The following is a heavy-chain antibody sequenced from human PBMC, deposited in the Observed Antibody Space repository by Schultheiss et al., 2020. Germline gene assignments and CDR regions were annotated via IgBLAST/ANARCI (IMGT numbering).Heavy chain of an antibody. CDR1: GGSISSGGYY. CDR3: ARSSRSRTYYYDSSGYYYDY. CDR2: IYYSGST. J-gene: IGHJ4*02. D-gene: IGHD3-22*01. V-gene: IGHV4-61*08. Sequence: SETLSLTCTVSGGSISSGGYYWSWIRQPPGKGLEWIGYIYYSGSTNYNPSLKSRVTISVDTSKNQFSLKLSSVTAADTAVYYCARSSRSRTYYYDSSGYYYDYWGQGTLVTVSS.